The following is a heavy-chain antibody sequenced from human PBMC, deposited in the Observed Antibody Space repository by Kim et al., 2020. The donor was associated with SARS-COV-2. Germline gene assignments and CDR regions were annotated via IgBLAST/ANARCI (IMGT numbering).Heavy chain of an antibody. CDR2: IYHSGST. CDR1: GGSISSSNC. D-gene: IGHD2-15*01. V-gene: IGHV4-4*02. CDR3: ARCSGGSCFGSFAD. J-gene: IGHJ4*02. Sequence: SETLSLTCAVSGGSISSSNCWTWVRQPPRKGLGWIGEIYHSGSTTYNPSPKSRVTISVDNSKNQFSLQLSSLTAAATAVYYCARCSGGSCFGSFADWGQGTLVTVSS.